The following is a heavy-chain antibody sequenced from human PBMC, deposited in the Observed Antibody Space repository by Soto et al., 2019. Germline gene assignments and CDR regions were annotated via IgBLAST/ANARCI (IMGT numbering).Heavy chain of an antibody. V-gene: IGHV1-3*01. Sequence: QVQLVQSGAEVMRPGASVKVSCKASGYTFTSYAVHWVRQAPGQGLEWMGWINAANRNTEYFERFRGRVTMISDISARTVHMELSGLKSEDTAVYYCARRFMSAGWLDPWGQGTLVTVSS. CDR3: ARRFMSAGWLDP. J-gene: IGHJ5*02. CDR2: INAANRNT. CDR1: GYTFTSYA. D-gene: IGHD3-10*01.